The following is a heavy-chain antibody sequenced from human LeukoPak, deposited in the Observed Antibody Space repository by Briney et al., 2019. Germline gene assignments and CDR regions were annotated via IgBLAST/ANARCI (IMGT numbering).Heavy chain of an antibody. D-gene: IGHD2-2*01. Sequence: PSETLSLTCTVSGGSISSYYWSWIRQPPGKGLEWIGYIYYSGSTNYNPSLKSRVTISVDTSKNQFSLKLSSVTAADTAVYYRARDSTLLGYYYMDVWGKGTTVTVSS. CDR3: ARDSTLLGYYYMDV. CDR2: IYYSGST. J-gene: IGHJ6*03. CDR1: GGSISSYY. V-gene: IGHV4-59*01.